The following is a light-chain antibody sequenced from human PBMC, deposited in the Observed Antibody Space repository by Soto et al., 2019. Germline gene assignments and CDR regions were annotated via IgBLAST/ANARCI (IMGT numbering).Light chain of an antibody. CDR3: CSYTTSNTRQIV. Sequence: QSVLTQPASVSGSPGQSITISCTGISSDVGGYNYVSWYQQHPGKAPKFMIYDVSSRPSGVSNRFSGSKSGNTASLTISGLQAEDEADYYCCSYTTSNTRQIVFGTGTKVTVL. V-gene: IGLV2-14*03. CDR1: SSDVGGYNY. J-gene: IGLJ1*01. CDR2: DVS.